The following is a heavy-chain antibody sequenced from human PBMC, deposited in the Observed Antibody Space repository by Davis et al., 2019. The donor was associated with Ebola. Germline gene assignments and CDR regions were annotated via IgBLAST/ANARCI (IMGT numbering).Heavy chain of an antibody. J-gene: IGHJ6*02. CDR3: ARGRIAAAGTGGEYYYYGMDV. CDR1: GGSVSSGSYY. CDR2: IYYSGST. Sequence: SETLSLTCTVSGGSVSSGSYYWSWIRQPPGKGLEWIGYIYYSGSTNYNPSLKSRVTISVDTSKNQFSLKLGSVTAADTAVYYCARGRIAAAGTGGEYYYYGMDVWGQGTTVTVSS. D-gene: IGHD6-13*01. V-gene: IGHV4-61*01.